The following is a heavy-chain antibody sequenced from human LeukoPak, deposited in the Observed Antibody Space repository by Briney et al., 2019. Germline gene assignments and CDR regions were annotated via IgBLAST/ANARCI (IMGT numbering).Heavy chain of an antibody. CDR3: SRVDGGEWYYFDY. CDR2: INPNNGGT. CDR1: GYTFTGYS. Sequence: ASVKVSCKASGYTFTGYSMHWVRQAPGQGLEWMGWINPNNGGTNYAQKFQGRVTMTLDTSISTGYMELSSLRSDDTAIYFCSRVDGGEWYYFDYWGQGTLVTVFS. D-gene: IGHD2-8*02. J-gene: IGHJ4*02. V-gene: IGHV1-2*02.